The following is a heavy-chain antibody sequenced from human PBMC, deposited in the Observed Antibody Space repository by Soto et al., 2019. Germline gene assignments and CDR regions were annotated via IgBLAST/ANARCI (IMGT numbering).Heavy chain of an antibody. CDR2: IYFRGTT. Sequence: SETLSLTCTVSGGSISSYYWRWIRQPPGKGLEWIGYIYFRGTTNYNPSLKSRVTMSADTSKNQFSLKLNSVTAADTAVYYCARMNYYDTSGYPFDYWGQGMMVTVSS. J-gene: IGHJ4*02. CDR3: ARMNYYDTSGYPFDY. D-gene: IGHD3-22*01. V-gene: IGHV4-59*01. CDR1: GGSISSYY.